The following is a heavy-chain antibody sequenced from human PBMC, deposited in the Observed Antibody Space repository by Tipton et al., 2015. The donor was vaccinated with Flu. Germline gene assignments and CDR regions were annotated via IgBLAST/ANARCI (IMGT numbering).Heavy chain of an antibody. Sequence: TLSLTCAVSGDSIRSSNYFWGWIRQPPGKGLEWIGNVFHSGNTYHNPSLQSRVSISIDTSKNQFSLNMRSVTAADMAVYYCARRDYSNYVSDPKSWFDPWGQGTLVAVSS. CDR1: GDSIRSSNYF. J-gene: IGHJ5*02. D-gene: IGHD4-11*01. V-gene: IGHV4-39*07. CDR2: VFHSGNT. CDR3: ARRDYSNYVSDPKSWFDP.